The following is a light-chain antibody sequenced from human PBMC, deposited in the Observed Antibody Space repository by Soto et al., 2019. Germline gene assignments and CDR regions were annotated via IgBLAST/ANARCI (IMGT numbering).Light chain of an antibody. Sequence: EILMTQSPATLSVSPGERATLSCRASQSVSSNLAWYQQKPGQAPRLLIYSASSRATGIPARFIGSGSGTEFSLTISSLKSEDFAVYYCQQYHNWLPYTFGQGTKLEIK. CDR3: QQYHNWLPYT. J-gene: IGKJ2*01. V-gene: IGKV3-15*01. CDR2: SAS. CDR1: QSVSSN.